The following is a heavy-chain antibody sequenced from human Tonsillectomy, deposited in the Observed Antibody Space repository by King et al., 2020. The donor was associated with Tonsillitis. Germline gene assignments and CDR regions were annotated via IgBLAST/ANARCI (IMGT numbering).Heavy chain of an antibody. CDR2: IYSDGST. D-gene: IGHD6-6*01. V-gene: IGHV3-53*04. CDR1: GFTVSGNY. CDR3: AMISRSSSPYYYYAMDV. Sequence: VQLVESGGGLVQPGGSLRLSCEASGFTVSGNYMTWVRQAPGKGLEWVSVIYSDGSTYYADPVRGRFTISRHNSKNTLYLQMNSLRVEDTAVYYCAMISRSSSPYYYYAMDVWGEGTTVTVSS. J-gene: IGHJ6*04.